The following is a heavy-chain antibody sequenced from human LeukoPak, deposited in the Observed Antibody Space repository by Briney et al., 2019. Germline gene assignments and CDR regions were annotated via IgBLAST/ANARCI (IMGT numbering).Heavy chain of an antibody. CDR1: GFTFDVYA. D-gene: IGHD3-22*01. CDR2: IGWNSGSI. J-gene: IGHJ4*02. V-gene: IGHV3-9*01. Sequence: PGGSLRLSCAASGFTFDVYAMHWVRQAPGKGLEWVSGIGWNSGSIGYADSVKGRFTISRDNAKNSLYLQMNSLRAEDTALYYCAKDSGRSYDSSGYSAYYFDYWGQGTLVTVSS. CDR3: AKDSGRSYDSSGYSAYYFDY.